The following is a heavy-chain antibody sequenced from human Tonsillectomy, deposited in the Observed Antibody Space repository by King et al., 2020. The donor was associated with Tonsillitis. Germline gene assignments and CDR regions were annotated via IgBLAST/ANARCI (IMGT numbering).Heavy chain of an antibody. D-gene: IGHD2-15*01. CDR3: ARQRCSGGTCYYFDY. CDR1: GGSISSYY. CDR2: IYYSGST. Sequence: VQLQESGPGLVKPSETLSLTCSVSGGSISSYYWNWIRQPPGKGLEWIGYIYYSGSTNYNPSLKSPVTISVDTSKNQFSLKLSSVTAADTAVYYCARQRCSGGTCYYFDYWGQGTLVTVSS. J-gene: IGHJ4*02. V-gene: IGHV4-59*08.